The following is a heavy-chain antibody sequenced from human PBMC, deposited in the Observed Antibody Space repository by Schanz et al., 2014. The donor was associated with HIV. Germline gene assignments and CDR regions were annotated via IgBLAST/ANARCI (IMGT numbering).Heavy chain of an antibody. Sequence: QVQLVQSGAEVKKPGASVKVSCKASGYTFTTYYMHWVRQAPGQGLEWMGIINPSGGSKSYEQKFQGRITMTRDASTSTVYMQLSSLRSEDTAVYYCARSETIAARPVWYFDLWGRGTLVTVSS. J-gene: IGHJ2*01. CDR1: GYTFTTYY. CDR2: INPSGGSK. CDR3: ARSETIAARPVWYFDL. D-gene: IGHD6-6*01. V-gene: IGHV1-46*01.